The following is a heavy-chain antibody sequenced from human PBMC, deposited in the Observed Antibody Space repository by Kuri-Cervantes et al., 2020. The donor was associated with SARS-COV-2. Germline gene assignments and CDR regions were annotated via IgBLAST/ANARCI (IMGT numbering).Heavy chain of an antibody. Sequence: GESLKISCAASGFTFSDYYMSWIRQAPGKGLEWVSYISSSGSTIYYADSVKGRFTISRDNAKNSLYLQMNSLRAEDTAVYYCARDGLYDYGDHGPLDYWGPGTLVTVSS. CDR2: ISSSGSTI. J-gene: IGHJ4*02. CDR1: GFTFSDYY. CDR3: ARDGLYDYGDHGPLDY. D-gene: IGHD4-17*01. V-gene: IGHV3-11*04.